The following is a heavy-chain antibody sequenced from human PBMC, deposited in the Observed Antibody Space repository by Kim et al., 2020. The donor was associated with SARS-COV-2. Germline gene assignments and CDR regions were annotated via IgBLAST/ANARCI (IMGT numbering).Heavy chain of an antibody. J-gene: IGHJ4*02. Sequence: GSTNYNPSLKSRVTISVDTSKNQFSLKLSSVTAADTAVYYCAADYGGNSYWGQGTLVTVSS. CDR3: AADYGGNSY. D-gene: IGHD4-17*01. V-gene: IGHV4-4*09. CDR2: GST.